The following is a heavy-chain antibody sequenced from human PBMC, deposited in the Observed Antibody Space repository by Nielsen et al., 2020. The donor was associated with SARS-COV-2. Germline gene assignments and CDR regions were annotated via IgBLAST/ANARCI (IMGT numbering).Heavy chain of an antibody. D-gene: IGHD6-19*01. CDR1: GFTFSSYG. Sequence: GESLKISCAASGFTFSSYGMHWVRQAPGKGLEWVAVISYDGSNKYYADSVKGRFTIPRDNSKNTLYLQMNSLRAEDTAVYYCAKDNHIAVAGNWGQGTLVTVSS. CDR3: AKDNHIAVAGN. CDR2: ISYDGSNK. V-gene: IGHV3-30*18. J-gene: IGHJ4*02.